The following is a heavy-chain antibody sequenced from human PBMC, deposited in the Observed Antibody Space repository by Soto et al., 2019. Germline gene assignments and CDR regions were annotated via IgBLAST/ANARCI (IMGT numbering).Heavy chain of an antibody. Sequence: PGGSLRLSCAASGFTFSSYAMGWVRQAPGKGLEWVSTISGSGGSTFYADSVKGRFTISRDNSKNTLYLQMDGLRAEDTAVYFCAKGSTAAIGRNWFGPWGQGT. CDR2: ISGSGGST. D-gene: IGHD2-2*01. J-gene: IGHJ5*02. V-gene: IGHV3-23*01. CDR1: GFTFSSYA. CDR3: AKGSTAAIGRNWFGP.